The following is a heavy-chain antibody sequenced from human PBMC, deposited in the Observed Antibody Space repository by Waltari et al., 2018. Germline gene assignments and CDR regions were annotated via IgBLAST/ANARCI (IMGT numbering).Heavy chain of an antibody. CDR2: MNANSGNT. J-gene: IGHJ4*02. CDR1: GYTFTRYD. V-gene: IGHV1-8*01. D-gene: IGHD1-26*01. CDR3: ARTSYLGATIY. Sequence: QVQLVQSGAEVKKPGASVQVSCKASGYTFTRYDINWVRQATGHGFEWMGRMNANSGNTGYAQKFQGRVTMTRNTSISTAYMELSSLRSEDTAVYYCARTSYLGATIYWGQGTLVTVSS.